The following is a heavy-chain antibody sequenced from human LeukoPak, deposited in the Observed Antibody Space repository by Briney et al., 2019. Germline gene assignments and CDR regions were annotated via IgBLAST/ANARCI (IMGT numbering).Heavy chain of an antibody. CDR1: EYTFTGYY. J-gene: IGHJ5*02. V-gene: IGHV1-2*02. Sequence: ASVKVSCKASEYTFTGYYIHWVRQAPGQGLEWMGWIDPNTGDSNYVQKFQGRVTMTRDTSISTAYMELSRLRSDDTAVYYCARVPSRRGWFDPWGQGTLVTVSS. CDR3: ARVPSRRGWFDP. CDR2: IDPNTGDS.